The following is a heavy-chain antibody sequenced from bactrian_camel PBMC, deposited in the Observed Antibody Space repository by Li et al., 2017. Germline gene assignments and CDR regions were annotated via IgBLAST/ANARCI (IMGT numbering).Heavy chain of an antibody. J-gene: IGHJ4*01. CDR1: PYALASHC. D-gene: IGHD6*01. V-gene: IGHV3S55*01. CDR2: IDGEGAT. Sequence: VQLVESGGGSAQAGGSLRLSCVASPYALASHCMGFLRQAPGKEREGVANIDGEGATTYADSVKGRFTISKDNAKNTLYLQMNNLAPEDTAVYYCAEDLAPTCRPTWYTQWRYRISYWSQGTQVTVS. CDR3: AEDLAPTCRPTWYTQWRYRISY.